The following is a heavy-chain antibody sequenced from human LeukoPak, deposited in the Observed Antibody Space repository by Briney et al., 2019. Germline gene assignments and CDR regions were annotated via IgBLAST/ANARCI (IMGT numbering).Heavy chain of an antibody. J-gene: IGHJ5*02. Sequence: SETLSLTSSVYGDSITNSYWSWIPQPPGKRREWIGYDYYNGSNTYNHPLRRRVTISVDPSRKHFSLNLVSVTAADTAVYYCARAVRWTGGPVPAAWFDPWGQGALVIVSS. CDR3: ARAVRWTGGPVPAAWFDP. CDR1: GDSITNSY. CDR2: DYYNGSN. V-gene: IGHV4-59*13. D-gene: IGHD3/OR15-3a*01.